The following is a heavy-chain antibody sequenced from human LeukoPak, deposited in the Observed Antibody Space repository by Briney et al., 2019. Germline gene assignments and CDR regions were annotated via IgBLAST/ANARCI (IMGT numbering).Heavy chain of an antibody. J-gene: IGHJ4*02. Sequence: GGSLRLSCAASGFTFSSYAMSWVRQAPGKGLEWDSAISGSGGSTYYADSVKGRFTISRDNSKNTLYLQMNSLRAEDTAVYYCAKDRSWDSYFDYWGQGTLVTVSS. V-gene: IGHV3-23*01. D-gene: IGHD1-26*01. CDR1: GFTFSSYA. CDR2: ISGSGGST. CDR3: AKDRSWDSYFDY.